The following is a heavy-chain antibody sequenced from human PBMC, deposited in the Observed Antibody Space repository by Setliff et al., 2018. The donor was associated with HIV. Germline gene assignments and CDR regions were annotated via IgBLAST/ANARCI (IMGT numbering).Heavy chain of an antibody. CDR1: GYTFTGYY. CDR3: AGVSQYSSSWYVRWFDP. Sequence: ASVKVSCKASGYTFTGYYIHWVRQAPGQGLEWMGWSNPNSGGTTYAPKHQGRVTMTRDTSVSTAYMEVSRLRYDDTAVYYCAGVSQYSSSWYVRWFDPWGQGTLVTVSS. CDR2: SNPNSGGT. V-gene: IGHV1-2*02. D-gene: IGHD6-13*01. J-gene: IGHJ5*02.